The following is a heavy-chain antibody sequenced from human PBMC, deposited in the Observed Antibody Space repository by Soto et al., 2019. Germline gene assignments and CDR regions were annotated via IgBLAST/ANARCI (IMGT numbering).Heavy chain of an antibody. CDR2: ISDSGGST. D-gene: IGHD6-19*01. Sequence: GGSLRLSCAASGFTFSSYAMSWVRQAPGKGLEWVSGISDSGGSTDYADSVKGRFTISRDNSKNTLYLQMNSLRAEDTAVYYCATSPGIAVAGTFDYWGQGTLVTVSS. J-gene: IGHJ4*02. V-gene: IGHV3-23*01. CDR3: ATSPGIAVAGTFDY. CDR1: GFTFSSYA.